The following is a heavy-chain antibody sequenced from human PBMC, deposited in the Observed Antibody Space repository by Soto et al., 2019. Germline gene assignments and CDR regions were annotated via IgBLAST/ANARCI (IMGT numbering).Heavy chain of an antibody. D-gene: IGHD1-7*01. CDR3: ARDMTRTVVPYFDF. Sequence: QVQLVQSGAEVKKPGSSVKVSCKASGGTFSNYVVNWVRQAPGQGLEWMGRIIPLSGAANYAQKFQGRVRITAHKSTSTSYMELSSLRSEDTAVYYCARDMTRTVVPYFDFWGQGTLVTVSS. J-gene: IGHJ4*02. CDR2: IIPLSGAA. CDR1: GGTFSNYV. V-gene: IGHV1-69*06.